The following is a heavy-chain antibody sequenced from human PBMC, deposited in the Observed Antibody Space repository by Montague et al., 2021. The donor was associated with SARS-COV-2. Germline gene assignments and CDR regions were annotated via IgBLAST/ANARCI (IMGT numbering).Heavy chain of an antibody. Sequence: SKTLSLTCTVSGGSISSYYWSWIRQPPGKGLEWIGYIYYSGSTNYNPSLKSRVTISVDTSKNQFSLKLSSVTAADTAVYYCARATRVVVVTVPAFDIWGQGTMVTVSS. CDR1: GGSISSYY. D-gene: IGHD2-21*02. CDR2: IYYSGST. V-gene: IGHV4-59*01. CDR3: ARATRVVVVTVPAFDI. J-gene: IGHJ3*02.